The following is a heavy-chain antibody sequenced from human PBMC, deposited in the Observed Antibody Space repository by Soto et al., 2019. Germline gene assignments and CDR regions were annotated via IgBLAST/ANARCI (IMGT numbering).Heavy chain of an antibody. D-gene: IGHD3-22*01. V-gene: IGHV1-69*01. Sequence: QVQLVQSGAEVKKPGSSVKVSCKASGCTFSSYAISWVRQAPGQGLEWMGGIIPIFGTANYAQKFQGRVTITADESTSTAYMELSSLRSEDTAVYYCARGGYDSSGYSFYYYYYGMDVWGQGTTVTVSS. CDR1: GCTFSSYA. CDR3: ARGGYDSSGYSFYYYYYGMDV. CDR2: IIPIFGTA. J-gene: IGHJ6*02.